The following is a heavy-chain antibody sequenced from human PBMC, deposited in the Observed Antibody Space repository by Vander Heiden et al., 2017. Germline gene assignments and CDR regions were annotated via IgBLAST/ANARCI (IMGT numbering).Heavy chain of an antibody. J-gene: IGHJ4*02. D-gene: IGHD6-13*01. CDR2: ISWNSGSI. Sequence: DVQLVESGGGLVQPGRSLRLSCAASGFPFDDYAMHWGRQAPGKGVEWVSGISWNSGSIGYADSVKGRFTISRDNAKNSLYLQMNSLRAEDTALYYCAKDIAAAAGLYYFDYWGQGTLVTVSS. CDR1: GFPFDDYA. V-gene: IGHV3-9*01. CDR3: AKDIAAAAGLYYFDY.